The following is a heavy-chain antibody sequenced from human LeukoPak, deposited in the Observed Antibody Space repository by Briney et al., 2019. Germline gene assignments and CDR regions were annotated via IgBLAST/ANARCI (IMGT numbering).Heavy chain of an antibody. CDR1: GSPFPSYG. D-gene: IGHD6-19*01. J-gene: IGHJ4*02. CDR2: TSAYNGNT. Sequence: VQVSCHASGSPFPSYGISGVRQAPGQGLEWMGWTSAYNGNTNYAQKLQGRVTMTTDTSTSTAYMELRSLRSDDTAVYYCARVAALIAVAGLFDYWGQGTLVTVSS. V-gene: IGHV1-18*01. CDR3: ARVAALIAVAGLFDY.